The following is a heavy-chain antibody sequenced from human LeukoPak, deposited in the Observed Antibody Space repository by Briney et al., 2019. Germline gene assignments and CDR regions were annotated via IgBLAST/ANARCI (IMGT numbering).Heavy chain of an antibody. J-gene: IGHJ5*02. CDR2: INPKSGRT. D-gene: IGHD2-2*01. CDR3: ARAEFVDAGPYLIGP. Sequence: AASVRVSCKTSGYSFTDYYIHWVRQAPGQGLEWMGWINPKSGRTSSARKFQDRVTMTRDPSISTVYMDMAWLTSDDTAIYFCARAEFVDAGPYLIGPWGQGTLVTVSS. CDR1: GYSFTDYY. V-gene: IGHV1-2*02.